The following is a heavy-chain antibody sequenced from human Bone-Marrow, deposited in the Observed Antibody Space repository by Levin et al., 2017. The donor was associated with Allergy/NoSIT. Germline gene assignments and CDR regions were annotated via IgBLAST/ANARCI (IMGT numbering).Heavy chain of an antibody. D-gene: IGHD3-10*01. CDR3: AIDGPLWFKGYYYYGMDG. V-gene: IGHV3-7*01. Sequence: SCAASGFTFSSYWMSWVRQAPGKGLEWVANIKQDGSEKYYVDSVKGRFTISRDNAKNSLYLQMNSLRAEDTAVYYCAIDGPLWFKGYYYYGMDGWGQGTTVTVSS. CDR1: GFTFSSYW. J-gene: IGHJ6*02. CDR2: IKQDGSEK.